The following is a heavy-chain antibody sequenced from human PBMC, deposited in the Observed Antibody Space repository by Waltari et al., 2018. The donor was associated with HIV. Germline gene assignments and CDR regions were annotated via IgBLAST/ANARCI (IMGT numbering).Heavy chain of an antibody. Sequence: QVQLVQSGAEVKKPGASVKVSCKASGYTFTGYYMHWVRQAPGQGLEWMGWINPNSGGTNYAQKFQGRVTMTRDTSISTAYMELSRLRSDDTAVYYCARVRATALYYYYYGMDVWGQGTTVTVSS. D-gene: IGHD5-18*01. CDR1: GYTFTGYY. CDR2: INPNSGGT. J-gene: IGHJ6*02. V-gene: IGHV1-2*02. CDR3: ARVRATALYYYYYGMDV.